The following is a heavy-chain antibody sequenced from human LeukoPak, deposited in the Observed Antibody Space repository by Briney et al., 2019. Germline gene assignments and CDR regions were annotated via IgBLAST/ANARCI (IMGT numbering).Heavy chain of an antibody. D-gene: IGHD2-15*01. Sequence: ASVKVSCKASGYTFTGYYMHWVRQAPGQGLEWMGWINPNSGGTNYAQKFQGWVTMTRDTSTSTAYMELSRLRSDDTAVYYCAREDCSGGSCYAGVGYWGQGTLVTVSS. CDR1: GYTFTGYY. CDR2: INPNSGGT. V-gene: IGHV1-2*04. CDR3: AREDCSGGSCYAGVGY. J-gene: IGHJ4*02.